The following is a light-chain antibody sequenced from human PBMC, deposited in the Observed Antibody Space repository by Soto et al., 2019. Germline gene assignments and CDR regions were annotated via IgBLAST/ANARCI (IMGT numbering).Light chain of an antibody. J-gene: IGKJ4*01. CDR2: SAS. CDR3: QQYNSDSPLT. CDR1: HTIIMW. V-gene: IGKV1-5*01. Sequence: DIQMTKYHCPLSGSVGDRVTITCRASHTIIMWFAWYQQKPGKAPELLIYSASTLQSGVPSRFSGSGSGTEFTLTISFLQPDDFATYYCQQYNSDSPLTFGGGTKVDI.